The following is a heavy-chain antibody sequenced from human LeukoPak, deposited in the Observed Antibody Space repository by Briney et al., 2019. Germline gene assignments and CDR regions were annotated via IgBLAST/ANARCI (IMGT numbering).Heavy chain of an antibody. V-gene: IGHV3-48*01. Sequence: GGSLRLSCAASGFTFSSHSMNWVRQAPGKGLEWASYISSSSSTTYYADSVKGRFTISRDNAKNSLYLQMNSLRAEDTAVYYCARGAYYYEDWGQGTLVTVSS. CDR2: ISSSSSTT. J-gene: IGHJ4*02. CDR1: GFTFSSHS. CDR3: ARGAYYYED. D-gene: IGHD3-22*01.